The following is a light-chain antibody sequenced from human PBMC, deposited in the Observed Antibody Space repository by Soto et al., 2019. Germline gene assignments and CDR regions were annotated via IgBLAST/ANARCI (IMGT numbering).Light chain of an antibody. CDR1: QSVRSH. CDR2: GAS. CDR3: QQYKNWPL. Sequence: EIVLTQSPATLSLSPGERATLSCRARQSVRSHLAWYQQKPGQPPRLLIYGASTRATGIPARFSGSGFGTEFTLTISRLQSEDFAVYYCQQYKNWPLFGQGTRLEIK. J-gene: IGKJ5*01. V-gene: IGKV3-15*01.